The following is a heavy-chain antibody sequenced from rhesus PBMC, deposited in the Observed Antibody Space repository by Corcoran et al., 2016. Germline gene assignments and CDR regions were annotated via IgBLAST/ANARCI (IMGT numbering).Heavy chain of an antibody. CDR3: ARRRVATVAATY. J-gene: IGHJ4*01. CDR1: GCTFRDYY. Sequence: QVQLVQSGAEVKKPGSSVKVSCKAFGCTFRDYYLHWVRTAPGQGLEGVGEINPKTGGTNYAQKFQGRVSMTRDTSTSTAYMELSSLRSEDTAVYYCARRRVATVAATYWGQGVLVTVSS. V-gene: IGHV1-138*01. D-gene: IGHD4-29*01. CDR2: INPKTGGT.